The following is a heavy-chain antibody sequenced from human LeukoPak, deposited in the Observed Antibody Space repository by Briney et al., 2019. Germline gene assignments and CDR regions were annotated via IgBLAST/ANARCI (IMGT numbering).Heavy chain of an antibody. CDR3: AKDGGSTGYCFDY. CDR1: GFTFSNYA. J-gene: IGHJ4*02. V-gene: IGHV3-23*01. CDR2: ISGRGST. Sequence: GGSLRPSCVASGFTFSNYAMSWVRQAPGKGLEWVSTISGRGSTNYADSVKGRFTISRDNSKNTLYVQMTSLRAEDTAIYYCAKDGGSTGYCFDYWGQGTLVTVSS. D-gene: IGHD3-22*01.